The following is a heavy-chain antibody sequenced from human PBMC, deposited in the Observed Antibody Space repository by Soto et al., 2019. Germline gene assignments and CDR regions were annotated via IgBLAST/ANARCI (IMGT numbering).Heavy chain of an antibody. CDR1: GYTFTSYA. J-gene: IGHJ2*01. D-gene: IGHD2-2*01. CDR2: INTAKGYT. Sequence: QVQVVQSGAEVKKPGASVKVSCKASGYTFTSYAMHWVRQAPGQRLEWMGWINTAKGYTKYSQMFQGRVTIARDTSASTAYMELSSLNSEDTAVYYCGRGSSSATTFYFDLWGRGTLVTVSS. V-gene: IGHV1-3*04. CDR3: GRGSSSATTFYFDL.